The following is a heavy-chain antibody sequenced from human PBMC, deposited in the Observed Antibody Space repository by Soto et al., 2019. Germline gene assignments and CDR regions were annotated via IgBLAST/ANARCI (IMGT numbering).Heavy chain of an antibody. Sequence: LRLSCAASGFTFSDYYMSWIRQAPGKGLEWVSYISSSGSTIYYADSVKGRFTISRDNAKNSLYLQMNSLRAEDTAVYYCARDSITMVRGVILWWGQGTLVTVSS. J-gene: IGHJ4*02. D-gene: IGHD3-10*01. CDR2: ISSSGSTI. V-gene: IGHV3-11*01. CDR3: ARDSITMVRGVILW. CDR1: GFTFSDYY.